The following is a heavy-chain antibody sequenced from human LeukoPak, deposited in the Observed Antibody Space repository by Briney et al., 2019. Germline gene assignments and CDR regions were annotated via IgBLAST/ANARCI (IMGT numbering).Heavy chain of an antibody. CDR3: ARPRTYYDFWRGYPPFDY. J-gene: IGHJ4*02. CDR1: GGTFSNYA. Sequence: RASVKVSCKASGGTFSNYAISWVRQASGQGLEWMGGIITNYGTTNYAQKYQGRVTITADESTTTVYMELSSLRSEDTAVYYCARPRTYYDFWRGYPPFDYWGQGTLVTVSS. CDR2: IITNYGTT. V-gene: IGHV1-69*13. D-gene: IGHD3-3*01.